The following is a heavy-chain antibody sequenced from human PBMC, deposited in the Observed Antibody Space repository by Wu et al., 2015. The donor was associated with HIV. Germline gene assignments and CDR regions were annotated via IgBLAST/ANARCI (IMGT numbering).Heavy chain of an antibody. J-gene: IGHJ5*02. CDR2: IIPVFGTT. CDR1: GGTFSGYA. CDR3: AGGILVRGSERWFDP. V-gene: IGHV1-69*05. D-gene: IGHD1-1*01. Sequence: QVQLVQSGAEVKKPGSSVNVSCQAFGGTFSGYAVNWVRQAPGQGLEWMGGIIPVFGTTSYAQKFRGRVTITTDASTNTAYMELTGLRSADTAVYYCAGGILVRGSERWFDPWARDPGRRLL.